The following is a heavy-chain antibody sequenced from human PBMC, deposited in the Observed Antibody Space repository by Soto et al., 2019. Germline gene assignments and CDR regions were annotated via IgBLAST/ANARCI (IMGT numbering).Heavy chain of an antibody. CDR2: ISYTGRT. V-gene: IGHV4-61*03. CDR1: GDSVTSGSYY. CDR3: AREWGLLPYYVMNV. J-gene: IGHJ6*02. D-gene: IGHD7-27*01. Sequence: SETLSLTCIVSGDSVTSGSYYWTWLRQPPGKGLEWIGYISYTGRTKYNPSPQSRVTISVDTSKNDFSLNLSSVTAADTAVYFCAREWGLLPYYVMNVWGHGTAVTVSS.